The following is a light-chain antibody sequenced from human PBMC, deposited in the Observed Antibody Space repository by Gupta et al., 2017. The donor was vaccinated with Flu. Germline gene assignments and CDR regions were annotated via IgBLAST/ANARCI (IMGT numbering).Light chain of an antibody. CDR2: EVT. Sequence: QSALTQPPSASGSPGQPVTISCTGTSSDIGGYNYVSWYQQHPGKAPKLMIYEVTKRPSGVPDRFSGSKSGNTASLTVSGLQADDEADYYCSSFAGRNNYVFGSGTKVAVL. V-gene: IGLV2-8*01. J-gene: IGLJ1*01. CDR3: SSFAGRNNYV. CDR1: SSDIGGYNY.